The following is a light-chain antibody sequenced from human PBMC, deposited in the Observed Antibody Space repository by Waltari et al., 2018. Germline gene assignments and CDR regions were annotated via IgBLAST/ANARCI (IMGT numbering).Light chain of an antibody. CDR2: DAS. V-gene: IGKV3-11*01. CDR3: QQRYNWPPLT. Sequence: EIVLTQSPATLSLSPGERATLSCRASQSVNTFLAWYQQKPGQAPRRLIYDASNRATGIPARVSGSGSGTDFTLTISSLEPEDFAVYYCQQRYNWPPLTFGGGTKVEIK. CDR1: QSVNTF. J-gene: IGKJ4*01.